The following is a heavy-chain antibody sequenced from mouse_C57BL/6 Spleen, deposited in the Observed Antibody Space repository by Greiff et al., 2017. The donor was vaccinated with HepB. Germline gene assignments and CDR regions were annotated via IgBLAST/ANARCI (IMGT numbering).Heavy chain of an antibody. CDR3: ARGGVVARDWYFDV. D-gene: IGHD1-1*01. CDR1: GYTFTSYW. V-gene: IGHV1-52*01. CDR2: IDPSDSET. Sequence: VQLQQPGAELVRPGSSVKLSCKASGYTFTSYWMHWVKQRPIQGLEWIGNIDPSDSETHYNQKFKDKATLTVDKSSSTAYMQLSSLTSEDSAVYYWARGGVVARDWYFDVWGTGTTVTVSS. J-gene: IGHJ1*03.